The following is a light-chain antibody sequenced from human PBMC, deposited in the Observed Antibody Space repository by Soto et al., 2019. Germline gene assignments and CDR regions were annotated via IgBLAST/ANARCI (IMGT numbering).Light chain of an antibody. J-gene: IGKJ3*01. V-gene: IGKV1-5*01. CDR3: QQYQSYSET. Sequence: DIQMTPSPSTLSASVGDKVTITFRASQSVSTRLAWYQQKPGKAPKLLIYDASSLQTGVPSRFSGSGSGAEFTLTISSLQPDDFATYYCQQYQSYSETFGHGTKVDNK. CDR1: QSVSTR. CDR2: DAS.